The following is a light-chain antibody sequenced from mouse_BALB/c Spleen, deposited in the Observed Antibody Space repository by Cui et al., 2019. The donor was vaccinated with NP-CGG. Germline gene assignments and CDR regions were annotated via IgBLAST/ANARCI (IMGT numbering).Light chain of an antibody. CDR3: ALWYSNHWV. V-gene: IGLV1*01. CDR2: GTN. CDR1: TGAVTTSNY. Sequence: AFVALESALTTSPGETVTLTCRSSTGAVTTSNYANWVQEKPDHLFTGLIGGTNNRAPGVPARFSGSLIGDKAALTITGAQTEDEAIYFCALWYSNHWVFGGGTKLTVL. J-gene: IGLJ1*01.